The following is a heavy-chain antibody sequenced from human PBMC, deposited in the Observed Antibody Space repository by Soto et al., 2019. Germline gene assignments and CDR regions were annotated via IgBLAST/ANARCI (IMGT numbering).Heavy chain of an antibody. V-gene: IGHV3-9*01. CDR3: AKGDFDILTGLDY. Sequence: SSEACGFNFDEYSLHWVRQEQGKGLEWVAGISYASCAIGYADVLKGRFTNSRDDAKNSLYLQMNSLRTEDTALYYCAKGDFDILTGLDYWGRGTLVTLSS. D-gene: IGHD3-9*01. J-gene: IGHJ4*02. CDR1: GFNFDEYS. CDR2: ISYASCAI.